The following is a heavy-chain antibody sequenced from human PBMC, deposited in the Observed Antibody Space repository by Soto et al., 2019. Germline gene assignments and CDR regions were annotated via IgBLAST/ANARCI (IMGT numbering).Heavy chain of an antibody. J-gene: IGHJ4*02. CDR2: ISSTSNTI. Sequence: GSLRLSCAASGFTFSTYSMSWVRQAPGKGLEWVSYISSTSNTIYYTDSVKGRFTISRDNAKNSLYLHMNSLSAEDTAVYYCARDRGCSGGICYRDLGYWGQG. V-gene: IGHV3-48*01. D-gene: IGHD2-15*01. CDR3: ARDRGCSGGICYRDLGY. CDR1: GFTFSTYS.